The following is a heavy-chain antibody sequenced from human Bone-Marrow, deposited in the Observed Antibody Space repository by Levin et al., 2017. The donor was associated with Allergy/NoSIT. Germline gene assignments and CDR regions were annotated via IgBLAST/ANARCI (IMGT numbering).Heavy chain of an antibody. V-gene: IGHV3-9*01. CDR3: AKDIASGYFLAFDY. J-gene: IGHJ4*02. CDR1: GFTFDDYA. Sequence: SCAASGFTFDDYAMHWVRQIPGKGLEWVSGITWNSAKIAYGDSFKGRFTISRDNAKNSLDLQSNSLRPEDTALYYCAKDIASGYFLAFDYWGQGALVTDSS. D-gene: IGHD5-12*01. CDR2: ITWNSAKI.